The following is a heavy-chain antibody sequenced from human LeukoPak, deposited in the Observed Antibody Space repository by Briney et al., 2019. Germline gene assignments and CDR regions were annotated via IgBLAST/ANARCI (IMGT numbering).Heavy chain of an antibody. CDR2: IYPADSDT. Sequence: HGESLKISCQGSGYSFTDYWIAWVRQKPGKGLEWMGVIYPADSDTRYNPSFQGQVTVSADKSISAAYLHWSSLQASDSGVYYCARQHYYDNSGFDYWGQGTQVTVSS. CDR3: ARQHYYDNSGFDY. V-gene: IGHV5-51*01. J-gene: IGHJ4*02. CDR1: GYSFTDYW. D-gene: IGHD3-22*01.